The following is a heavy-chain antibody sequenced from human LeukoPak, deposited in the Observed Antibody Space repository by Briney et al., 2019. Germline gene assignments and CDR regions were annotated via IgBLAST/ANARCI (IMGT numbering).Heavy chain of an antibody. CDR1: GYSFANYY. CDR3: ARTRGYYFDY. V-gene: IGHV1-46*01. Sequence: ASVKVSCKASGYSFANYYMHWVRQAPGQGLEWMGMINPSGGSTTYAQKFQGRVTMTRDMSTSTVYMELSSLTSEDTAVYYCARTRGYYFDYWGQGTLVTVSS. J-gene: IGHJ4*02. CDR2: INPSGGST.